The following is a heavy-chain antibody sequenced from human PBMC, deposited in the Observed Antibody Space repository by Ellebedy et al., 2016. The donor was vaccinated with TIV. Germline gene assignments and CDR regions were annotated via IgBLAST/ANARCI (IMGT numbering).Heavy chain of an antibody. Sequence: MPSETLSLTCTVSGGSISNSDYYWNWIRQPPGKGLEWIGSIYYSGSAYYNPSPKSRATVSVDTPKNQFSLNLSSVTAADTAVYYCAKDPALPRGRFDTWGQGTLVTVSS. J-gene: IGHJ5*02. V-gene: IGHV4-39*07. CDR3: AKDPALPRGRFDT. CDR1: GGSISNSDYY. CDR2: IYYSGSA.